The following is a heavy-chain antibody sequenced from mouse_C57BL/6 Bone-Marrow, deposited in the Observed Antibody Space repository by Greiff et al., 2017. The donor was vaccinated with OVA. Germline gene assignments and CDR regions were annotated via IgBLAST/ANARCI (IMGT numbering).Heavy chain of an antibody. D-gene: IGHD2-4*01. J-gene: IGHJ4*01. CDR3: ARGDYDYYYYAMDY. CDR1: GYTFTSYG. Sequence: QVQLQQSGAELARPGASVKLSCKASGYTFTSYGISWVKQRTGQGLEWIGEIYPRSGNTYYNEKFKGKATLTADKYSSTAYMELRSLTSEDSAVYFCARGDYDYYYYAMDYWGQGTSVTVSS. V-gene: IGHV1-81*01. CDR2: IYPRSGNT.